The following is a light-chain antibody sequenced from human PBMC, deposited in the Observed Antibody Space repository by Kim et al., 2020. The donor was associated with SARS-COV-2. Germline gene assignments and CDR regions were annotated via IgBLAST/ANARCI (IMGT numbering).Light chain of an antibody. CDR1: SLRSYY. CDR2: SKN. Sequence: SSELTQDPAVSVALGQTVRITCQGDSLRSYYATWYQQKPGQAPILVIYSKNNRPSGIPDRFSGSSSGSTASLTITGTQAGDEADYYCNSRDSNDNVVFGG. J-gene: IGLJ2*01. V-gene: IGLV3-19*01. CDR3: NSRDSNDNVV.